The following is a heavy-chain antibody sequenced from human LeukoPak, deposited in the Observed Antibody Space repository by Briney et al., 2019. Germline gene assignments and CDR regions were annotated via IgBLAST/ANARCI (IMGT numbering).Heavy chain of an antibody. D-gene: IGHD2-2*01. CDR3: ARAFDTSWDYYYMDV. CDR1: GFTVSSNY. J-gene: IGHJ6*03. CDR2: ISSRSSYI. V-gene: IGHV3-21*01. Sequence: KPGGSLRLSCAASGFTVSSNYMSWVRQAPGKGLEWVSSISSRSSYIYYADSVKGRFTISRDDAKNSVYLQVNSLRAEDTAVYYCARAFDTSWDYYYMDVWGKGTTVTVSS.